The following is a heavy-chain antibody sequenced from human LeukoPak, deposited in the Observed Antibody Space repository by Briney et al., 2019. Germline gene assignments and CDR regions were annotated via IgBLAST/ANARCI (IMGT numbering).Heavy chain of an antibody. D-gene: IGHD4-17*01. Sequence: SETLSLTCTVSGGSISSSSYYWGWIRQPPGKGLEWIGSIYYSGSTYYNPSLKSRVTISVDTSKNQFSLKLSSVTAADTAVYYCARHLSLYGDYGYYFDYWGQGTLVTVSS. CDR3: ARHLSLYGDYGYYFDY. CDR1: GGSISSSSYY. J-gene: IGHJ4*02. CDR2: IYYSGST. V-gene: IGHV4-39*07.